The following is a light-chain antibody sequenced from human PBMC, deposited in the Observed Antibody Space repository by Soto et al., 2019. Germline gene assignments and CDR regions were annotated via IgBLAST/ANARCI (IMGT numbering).Light chain of an antibody. Sequence: EIVLTQSPGTLSLSPGERATLSCRASQSVSSSYLAWYQQKPGQAPRLLIYGASSRATGIPDRFSGSGSGTDFALTISRLEPEDSAVYYCQQYGSSLYTFGQVTKLEIK. CDR2: GAS. CDR3: QQYGSSLYT. J-gene: IGKJ2*01. CDR1: QSVSSSY. V-gene: IGKV3-20*01.